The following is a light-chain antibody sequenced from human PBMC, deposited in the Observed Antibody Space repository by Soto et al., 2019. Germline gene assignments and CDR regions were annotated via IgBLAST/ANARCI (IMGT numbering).Light chain of an antibody. Sequence: QSVLTQPASVSGSPGQSITISCTGTSSDVGYYTFVSWYQQHPGKAPKLLIYEVSNRPSGVSNRFSGSKSGNTASLTISGLRAEDEADYFCSSYTTSNTPYVFGTGTKVTVL. V-gene: IGLV2-14*01. CDR2: EVS. J-gene: IGLJ1*01. CDR3: SSYTTSNTPYV. CDR1: SSDVGYYTF.